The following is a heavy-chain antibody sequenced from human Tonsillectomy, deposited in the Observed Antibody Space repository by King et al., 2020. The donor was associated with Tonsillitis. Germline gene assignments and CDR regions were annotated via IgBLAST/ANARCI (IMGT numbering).Heavy chain of an antibody. CDR2: ISYDGSDK. CDR1: GFTFSNFA. V-gene: IGHV3-30*03. D-gene: IGHD1/OR15-1a*01. Sequence: VQLVESGGGVVQPGRSLRLSCAASGFTFSNFAMHWVRQAPGKGLEWVAVISYDGSDKYYADTVKGRSTISRDNSKNTLYLQMNSLRDDDTGVYYCATDLGTVLREDDHHGMDVGGQGTTVTVS. J-gene: IGHJ6*02. CDR3: ATDLGTVLREDDHHGMDV.